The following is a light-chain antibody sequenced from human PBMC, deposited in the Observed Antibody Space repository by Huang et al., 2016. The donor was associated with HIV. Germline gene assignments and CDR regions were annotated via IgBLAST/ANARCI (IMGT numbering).Light chain of an antibody. CDR3: QQYNDFRST. J-gene: IGKJ3*01. CDR1: QLVSSN. V-gene: IGKV3-15*01. Sequence: ETVMTQSPVTLSVSPGDRASLSCRSSQLVSSNLAWYQQKPGQAPRLLIYAASTRATGVPSRFSGSGAGTEFTLTISSLQSEDSAVYYCQQYNDFRSTFGPGTRVEIK. CDR2: AAS.